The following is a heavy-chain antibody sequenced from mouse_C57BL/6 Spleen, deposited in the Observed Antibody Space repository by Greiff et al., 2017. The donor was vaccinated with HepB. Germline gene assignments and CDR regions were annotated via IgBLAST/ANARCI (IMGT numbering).Heavy chain of an antibody. D-gene: IGHD1-1*01. J-gene: IGHJ1*03. CDR1: GYTFTDYY. CDR2: INPNNGGT. CDR3: ARSWYYGSRQYFDV. V-gene: IGHV1-26*01. Sequence: EVQLQQSGPELVKPGASVKISCKASGYTFTDYYMNWVKQSHGKSLEWIGDINPNNGGTSYNQKFKGKATLTVDKSSSTAYMELRSLTSEDSAVYYCARSWYYGSRQYFDVWGTGTTVTVSS.